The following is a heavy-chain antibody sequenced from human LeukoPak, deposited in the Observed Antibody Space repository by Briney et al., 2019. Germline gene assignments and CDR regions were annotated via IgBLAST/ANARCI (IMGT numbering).Heavy chain of an antibody. J-gene: IGHJ3*02. CDR3: ARGYQWLVESANAFDI. V-gene: IGHV3-9*01. Sequence: PGGSLRLSCAGSGFTFDDYAMHWVRQGPGKGLKWVSGISWNSNSINYADSVRGRFTISRDNAKNSLYLQMNSLRAEDTAVYYCARGYQWLVESANAFDIWGQGTMVTVSS. CDR1: GFTFDDYA. CDR2: ISWNSNSI. D-gene: IGHD6-19*01.